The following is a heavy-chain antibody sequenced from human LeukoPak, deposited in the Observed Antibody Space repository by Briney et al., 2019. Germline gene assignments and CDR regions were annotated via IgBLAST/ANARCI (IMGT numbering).Heavy chain of an antibody. CDR3: ARTYYYDSSGLRY. CDR2: ISYDGSNK. Sequence: GGSLRLSCAASGFTFSSYGMHWVRQAPGKGLEWVAVISYDGSNKYYADSVKGRFTISRDNSKNTLYLQMNSLRAEDTAVYYCARTYYYDSSGLRYWGQGTLVTVSS. V-gene: IGHV3-30*03. CDR1: GFTFSSYG. D-gene: IGHD3-22*01. J-gene: IGHJ4*02.